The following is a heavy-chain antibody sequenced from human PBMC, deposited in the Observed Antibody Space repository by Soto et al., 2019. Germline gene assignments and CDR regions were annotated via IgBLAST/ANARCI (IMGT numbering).Heavy chain of an antibody. J-gene: IGHJ4*02. CDR1: GFTFSSYG. Sequence: GGSLRLSCAASGFTFSSYGIHWVRQAPGKGLEWVAIISYDGSNKDYADSVKGRFTISRDNSRNTVYLQMNSLRAEDTAVYYCAKSGLHLYYFDYWGQGTLVTVSS. CDR2: ISYDGSNK. D-gene: IGHD2-21*02. CDR3: AKSGLHLYYFDY. V-gene: IGHV3-30*18.